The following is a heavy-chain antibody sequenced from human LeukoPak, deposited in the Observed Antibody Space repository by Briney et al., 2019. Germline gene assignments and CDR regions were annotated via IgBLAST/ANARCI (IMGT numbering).Heavy chain of an antibody. CDR1: GFRFNDYY. V-gene: IGHV3-11*01. J-gene: IGHJ4*02. CDR3: ARDQFVDS. D-gene: IGHD3-10*01. CDR2: ISRGGNSK. Sequence: PGGSLRLSCAASGFRFNDYYMSWIRQAPGKGLEWVPSISRGGNSKYSADSVKGRFTISRDNAKNSLDLRMDSLRPEDTAVYYCARDQFVDSWGQGTLVTVSS.